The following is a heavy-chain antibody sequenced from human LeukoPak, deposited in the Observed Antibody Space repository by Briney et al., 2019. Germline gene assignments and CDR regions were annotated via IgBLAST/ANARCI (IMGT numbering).Heavy chain of an antibody. J-gene: IGHJ4*02. D-gene: IGHD6-13*01. CDR2: INSNSDTV. CDR1: GFTFRTYG. V-gene: IGHV3-48*04. Sequence: PGGSLRLSCAASGFTFRTYGMNWVRQAPGKGLEWISYINSNSDTVHYSNSVEGRFTISRDNAKNSLYLQMNSLRAEDTAVYYCARGGIAAAGTNFDYWGQGTLVTVSS. CDR3: ARGGIAAAGTNFDY.